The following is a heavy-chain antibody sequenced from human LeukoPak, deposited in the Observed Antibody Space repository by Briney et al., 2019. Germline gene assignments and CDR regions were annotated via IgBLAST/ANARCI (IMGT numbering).Heavy chain of an antibody. CDR1: GFTFSDYY. D-gene: IGHD6-19*01. J-gene: IGHJ4*02. CDR3: AKDEHRVVAVAGSRFY. V-gene: IGHV3-23*01. CDR2: ISGSGGST. Sequence: GGSLRLSCAASGFTFSDYYMSWVRQAPGKGLEWVSAISGSGGSTYYADSVKGRFTISRDNSKNTLYLQMNSLRAEDTAVYYCAKDEHRVVAVAGSRFYWGQGTLVTVSS.